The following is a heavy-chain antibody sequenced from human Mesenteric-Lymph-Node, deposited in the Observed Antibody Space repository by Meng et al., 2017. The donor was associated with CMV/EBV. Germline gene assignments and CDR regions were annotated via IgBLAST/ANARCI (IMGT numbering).Heavy chain of an antibody. CDR3: ASSIAARRGADY. CDR1: GGSFSGYY. CDR2: INHSGST. V-gene: IGHV4-34*01. J-gene: IGHJ4*02. D-gene: IGHD6-6*01. Sequence: QVHLQQWGAGLLKPSEPLSLTCAVYGGSFSGYYWSWIRQPPGKGLEWIGEINHSGSTNYNPSLKSRVTISVDTSKNQFSLKLSSVTAADTAVYYCASSIAARRGADYWGQGTLVTVSS.